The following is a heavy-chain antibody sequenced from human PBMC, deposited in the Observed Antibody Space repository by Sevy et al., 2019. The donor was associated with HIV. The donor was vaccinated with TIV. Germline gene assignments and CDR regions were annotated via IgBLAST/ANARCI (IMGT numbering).Heavy chain of an antibody. D-gene: IGHD3-10*01. CDR2: IIPIFGTA. V-gene: IGHV1-69*13. Sequence: ASVKVSCKASGGTFSSYAISWVRQAPGQGLEWMGRIIPIFGTANYAQKFQGRVTITADESTSTAYMELSSLRSEDTAVYYCARDDAYGSGSYRDAFDIWGQGTMVTVSS. J-gene: IGHJ3*02. CDR1: GGTFSSYA. CDR3: ARDDAYGSGSYRDAFDI.